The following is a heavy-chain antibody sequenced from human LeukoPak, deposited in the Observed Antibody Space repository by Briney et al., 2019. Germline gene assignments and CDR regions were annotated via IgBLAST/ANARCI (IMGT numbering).Heavy chain of an antibody. CDR1: GFTFSSYA. J-gene: IGHJ4*02. V-gene: IGHV3-64*01. CDR2: ISSNGGST. D-gene: IGHD6-19*01. CDR3: ARVWAVAAYFDCYDY. Sequence: GGSLRLSCAASGFTFSSYAMHWVRQAPGKGLEYVSAISSNGGSTYYANSVKGRFTISRDNSKNTLYLQMGSLRAEDMAVYYCARVWAVAAYFDCYDYWGQGTLVTVSS.